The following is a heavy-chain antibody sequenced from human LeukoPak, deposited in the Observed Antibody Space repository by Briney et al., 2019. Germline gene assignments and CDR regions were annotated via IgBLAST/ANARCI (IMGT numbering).Heavy chain of an antibody. J-gene: IGHJ5*02. CDR1: GFTVSNNY. V-gene: IGHV3-53*01. CDR2: IYSGGST. D-gene: IGHD6-13*01. Sequence: GGSLRLSCAASGFTVSNNYMSWVRQPPAKGLEWGSVIYSGGSTYYPDSVKGRFTISRDNSKNTLYLQMNSLRAEDTAVYYCARGIAAAANEDRFDPWGQGTLVTVSS. CDR3: ARGIAAAANEDRFDP.